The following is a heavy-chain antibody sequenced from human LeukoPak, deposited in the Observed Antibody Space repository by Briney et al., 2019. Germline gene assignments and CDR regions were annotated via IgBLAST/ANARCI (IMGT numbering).Heavy chain of an antibody. CDR1: GFTFSSYA. V-gene: IGHV3-23*01. Sequence: PGGSLRLSCAVSGFTFSSYAMTWVRQAPGKGLERVSAISGSGDNTYYADSVKGRFTISRDNSKNTLYLQMNSLRAEDTAVYYCAKARGGDIVVVPAANFDYWGQGTLVTVSS. CDR2: ISGSGDNT. CDR3: AKARGGDIVVVPAANFDY. D-gene: IGHD2-2*01. J-gene: IGHJ4*02.